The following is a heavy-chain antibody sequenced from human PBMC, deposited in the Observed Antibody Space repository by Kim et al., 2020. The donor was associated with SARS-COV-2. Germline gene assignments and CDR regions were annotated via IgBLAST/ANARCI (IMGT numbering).Heavy chain of an antibody. CDR3: ARATLRYFDWLLLWYFDY. CDR2: INHSGST. V-gene: IGHV4-34*01. Sequence: SETLSLTCAVYGGSFSGYYWSWIRQPPGKGLEWIGEINHSGSTNYNPSLKSRVTISVDTSKNQFSLKLSSVTAADTAVYYCARATLRYFDWLLLWYFDY. D-gene: IGHD3-9*01. CDR1: GGSFSGYY. J-gene: IGHJ4*01.